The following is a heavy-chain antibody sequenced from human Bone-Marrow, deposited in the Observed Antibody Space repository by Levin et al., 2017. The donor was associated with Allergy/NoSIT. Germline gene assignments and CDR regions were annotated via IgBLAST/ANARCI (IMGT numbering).Heavy chain of an antibody. CDR3: ARNVPVTDLGY. V-gene: IGHV3-53*01. D-gene: IGHD3-10*02. CDR2: IYSVGST. CDR1: GFTVNNNY. Sequence: GGSLILSCAASGFTVNNNYMTWVRQAPGKGLEWVSLIYSVGSTYYADSVKGRFTISRDSSKNTVYLQMNNLRAEDTAVYYCARNVPVTDLGYWGQGTLVTVSS. J-gene: IGHJ4*02.